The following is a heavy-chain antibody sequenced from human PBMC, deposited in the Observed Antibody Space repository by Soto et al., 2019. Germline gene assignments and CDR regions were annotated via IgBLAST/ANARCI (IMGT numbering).Heavy chain of an antibody. Sequence: GSLSLSCAASGFTFSSYSMNWVRQAPGKGLEWDSYISSSSSTIYYADSVKGRFTISRDNAKNSLYLQMNSLGAEDTAVFYCARGCSPVVVAATDAFDIWGQGTMVTVSS. D-gene: IGHD2-15*01. V-gene: IGHV3-48*01. CDR3: ARGCSPVVVAATDAFDI. J-gene: IGHJ3*02. CDR2: ISSSSSTI. CDR1: GFTFSSYS.